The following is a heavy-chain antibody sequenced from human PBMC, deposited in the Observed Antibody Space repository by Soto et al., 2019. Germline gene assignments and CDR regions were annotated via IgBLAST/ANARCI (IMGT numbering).Heavy chain of an antibody. D-gene: IGHD5-12*01. CDR2: IIPIFGTA. Sequence: SVKVSCKASGGTFSSYAISWVRQAPGQGLEWMGGIIPIFGTANYAQKFQGRVTITADESTSTAYMELSSLRSEDTAVYYCARAVRGGSLYYYYGMDVWGQGTTVTVSS. CDR3: ARAVRGGSLYYYYGMDV. V-gene: IGHV1-69*13. CDR1: GGTFSSYA. J-gene: IGHJ6*02.